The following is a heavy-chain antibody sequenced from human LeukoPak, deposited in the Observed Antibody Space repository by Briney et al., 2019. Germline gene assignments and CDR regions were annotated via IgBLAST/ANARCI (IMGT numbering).Heavy chain of an antibody. CDR3: ARVGRSSSWYRDYYYMDV. CDR2: IYYSGST. V-gene: IGHV4-59*11. CDR1: GGSISSHY. Sequence: PSETLSLTCTVSGGSISSHYWSWIRQPPGKGLEWIGYIYYSGSTNYNPSLKSRVTISVDTSKNQFSLKLSSVTAADTAVYYCARVGRSSSWYRDYYYMDVWGKGTTVTVSS. D-gene: IGHD6-13*01. J-gene: IGHJ6*03.